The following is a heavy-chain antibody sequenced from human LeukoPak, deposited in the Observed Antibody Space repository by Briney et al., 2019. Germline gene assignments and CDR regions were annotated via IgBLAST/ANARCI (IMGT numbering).Heavy chain of an antibody. Sequence: SVTVSCKASGGTFSSYAISWVRQAPGQGLEWMGGIIPIFGTANYAQKFQGRVTITADESTSTAYMELSSLRSEDTAVYYCAIASGYYYDSSGYHTWGQGTLVTVSS. V-gene: IGHV1-69*01. D-gene: IGHD3-22*01. J-gene: IGHJ4*02. CDR2: IIPIFGTA. CDR1: GGTFSSYA. CDR3: AIASGYYYDSSGYHT.